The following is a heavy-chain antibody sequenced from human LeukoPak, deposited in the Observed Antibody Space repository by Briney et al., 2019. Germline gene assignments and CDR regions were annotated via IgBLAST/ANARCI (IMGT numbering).Heavy chain of an antibody. V-gene: IGHV1-18*01. CDR1: GYTFTSYG. CDR3: AKVGMPLYYYDSSGSQEKSKFDY. CDR2: ISAYNGNT. Sequence: ASVKVSCKASGYTFTSYGISWVRQAPGQGLEWMGWISAYNGNTNYAQKLQGRVTMTTDTSTSTAYMELRSLRAEDTAVYYCAKVGMPLYYYDSSGSQEKSKFDYWGQGTLVTVSS. D-gene: IGHD3-22*01. J-gene: IGHJ4*02.